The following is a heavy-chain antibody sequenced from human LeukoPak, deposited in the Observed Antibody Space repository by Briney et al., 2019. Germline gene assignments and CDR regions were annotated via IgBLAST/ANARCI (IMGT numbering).Heavy chain of an antibody. CDR2: ISGSGYST. CDR1: GFTFSNYA. Sequence: PGGSLRLSCAASGFTFSNYAMNWVRQAPGKGLEWVSVISGSGYSTYYADSVKGRFTISRDNSKNTLYLHTNSLRAEDTAVYYCAKDYGDYAYYFHYWGQGTLVTVSS. J-gene: IGHJ4*02. CDR3: AKDYGDYAYYFHY. D-gene: IGHD4-17*01. V-gene: IGHV3-23*01.